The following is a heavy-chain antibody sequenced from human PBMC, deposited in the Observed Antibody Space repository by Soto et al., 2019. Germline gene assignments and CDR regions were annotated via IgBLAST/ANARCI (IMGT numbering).Heavy chain of an antibody. CDR2: IYYSGST. V-gene: IGHV4-30-4*01. CDR1: GGSISSGYYY. CDR3: ARSVGNSGYESWFDP. D-gene: IGHD5-12*01. Sequence: SQPLCDTWCVSGGSISSGYYYWSSNRQPPGKGLEWIGYIYYSGSTYYNPSLKSRVTISVDTSKNQFSLKLSSVTAADTAVYYFARSVGNSGYESWFDPWGKGTLVTVSS. J-gene: IGHJ5*02.